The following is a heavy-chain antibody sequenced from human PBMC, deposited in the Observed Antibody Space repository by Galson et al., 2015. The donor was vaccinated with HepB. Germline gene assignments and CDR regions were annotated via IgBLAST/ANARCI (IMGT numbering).Heavy chain of an antibody. CDR2: INAGNGYT. V-gene: IGHV1-3*01. D-gene: IGHD3-10*01. CDR3: AREIWEIIISGGAWGNFDK. J-gene: IGHJ4*02. Sequence: SVKVSCKASGYTFSSYIMHWVRQAPGQRLEWMGWINAGNGYTKYSQKFQGRVTISRDTSASTAYMELSSLRSEDTAVYYCAREIWEIIISGGAWGNFDKWGQGTLVTVSS. CDR1: GYTFSSYI.